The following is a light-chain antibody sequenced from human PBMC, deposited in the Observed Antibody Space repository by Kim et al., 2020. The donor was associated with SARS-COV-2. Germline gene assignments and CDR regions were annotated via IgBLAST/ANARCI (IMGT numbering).Light chain of an antibody. V-gene: IGLV3-19*01. CDR2: GKN. CDR1: SLKTSY. CDR3: SSRDTTNNHVV. Sequence: ALGQTVKITCQGDSLKTSYATWYQQKPGQAPVLVIYGKNNRPSGIPDRFSGSSSANTASLTITGAQAEDEADYYCSSRDTTNNHVVFGGGTKVTVL. J-gene: IGLJ3*02.